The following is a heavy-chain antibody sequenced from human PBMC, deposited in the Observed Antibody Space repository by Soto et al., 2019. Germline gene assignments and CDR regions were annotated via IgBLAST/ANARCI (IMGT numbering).Heavy chain of an antibody. CDR3: ATDIHATWLLNS. Sequence: GGSLRLACAASGFGFGGKTMYWVRQAPGRGLEWVALIAPDGSQIYYADSVKGRFTISRDNSKNTLYLQMDSLRAEDTSLYLCATDIHATWLLNSWGQGALVTVSS. D-gene: IGHD2-2*02. V-gene: IGHV3-30-3*01. CDR2: IAPDGSQI. J-gene: IGHJ5*02. CDR1: GFGFGGKT.